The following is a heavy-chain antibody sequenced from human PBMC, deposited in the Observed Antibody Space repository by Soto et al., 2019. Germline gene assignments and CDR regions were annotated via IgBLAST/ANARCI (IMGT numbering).Heavy chain of an antibody. CDR3: AEGGRYCSGGSCYSESWFDP. D-gene: IGHD2-15*01. Sequence: QVQLVQSGAEVKKPGSSVKVSCKASGGTFSSYTISWVRQAPGQGLEWMGRIIPILGIANYAQKFQGRVTITADKSTSTAYMELSSLRSEDTAVYYCAEGGRYCSGGSCYSESWFDPWGQGTLVTVSS. CDR2: IIPILGIA. V-gene: IGHV1-69*02. J-gene: IGHJ5*02. CDR1: GGTFSSYT.